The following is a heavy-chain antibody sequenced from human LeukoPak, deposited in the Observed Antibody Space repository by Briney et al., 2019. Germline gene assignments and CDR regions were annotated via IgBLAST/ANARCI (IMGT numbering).Heavy chain of an antibody. CDR1: GYTLTELS. CDR2: IDPEDGET. V-gene: IGHV1-24*01. Sequence: TSVKVSCKVSGYTLTELSMHWVRQAPGKALEWMGGIDPEDGETIYAQKFKGRVTMTEDTSTDTAYMELSSLRSEDTAGYYCVTERPVDLRGNLVLYWGQGTLVTVSS. D-gene: IGHD1-7*01. CDR3: VTERPVDLRGNLVLY. J-gene: IGHJ4*02.